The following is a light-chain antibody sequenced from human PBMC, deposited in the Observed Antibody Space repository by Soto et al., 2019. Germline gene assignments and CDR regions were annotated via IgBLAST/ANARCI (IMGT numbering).Light chain of an antibody. Sequence: QSPLAQLASASASPGQSITISCTGTSSDVGGYYYVSWYQRHPGKAPKLLIYEVGNRPSGVSDRFSGYKFGSTASLTISGLQAEDEGDYYCSSYTTSSTVIFGGGTKVTVL. V-gene: IGLV2-14*01. J-gene: IGLJ2*01. CDR3: SSYTTSSTVI. CDR1: SSDVGGYYY. CDR2: EVG.